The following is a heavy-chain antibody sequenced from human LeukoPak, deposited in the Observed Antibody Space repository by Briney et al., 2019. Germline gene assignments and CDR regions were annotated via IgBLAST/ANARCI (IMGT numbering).Heavy chain of an antibody. CDR3: ARDPHYGDFHYDY. J-gene: IGHJ4*02. V-gene: IGHV1-69*04. CDR1: GGTFSSYA. CDR2: IIPILGIA. D-gene: IGHD4-17*01. Sequence: SVKVSCKASGGTFSSYAISWVRQAPGQGLEWMGRIIPILGIANYAQKFQGRVTITADKSTSTAYMELSSLRSEDTAVYYCARDPHYGDFHYDYWGQGTLVTVSS.